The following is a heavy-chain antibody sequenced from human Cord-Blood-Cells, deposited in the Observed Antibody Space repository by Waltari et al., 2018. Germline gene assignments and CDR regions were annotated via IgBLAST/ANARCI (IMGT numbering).Heavy chain of an antibody. V-gene: IGHV1-69*01. CDR1: GSTFRRQD. Sequence: QVQRVQSGAEVKKPGSSGKVSWKAPGSTFRRQDIGWLRQAPGQGLEWMGGIIPIFGTANYAQKFQGRVTITADESTSTAYMELSSLRSEDTAVYYCAREGGGQLEGAFDIWGQGTMVTVSS. D-gene: IGHD3-16*01. CDR3: AREGGGQLEGAFDI. CDR2: IIPIFGTA. J-gene: IGHJ3*02.